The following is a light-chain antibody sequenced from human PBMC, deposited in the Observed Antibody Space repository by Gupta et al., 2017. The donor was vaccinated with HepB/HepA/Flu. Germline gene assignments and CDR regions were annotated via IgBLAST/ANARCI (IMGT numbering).Light chain of an antibody. CDR1: QSLVFSDGSSY. J-gene: IGKJ1*01. CDR3: RQSTGWPLT. V-gene: IGKV2-30*01. CDR2: KAS. Sequence: DTVVTQSPLSLPVTLGQPASISCRSSQSLVFSDGSSYLSWFHQRPGQSPRRLIYKASNRDSGVPDRFSGSGSGTDFTLKISRVEAEDVGVYYCRQSTGWPLTFGQGTKLEIK.